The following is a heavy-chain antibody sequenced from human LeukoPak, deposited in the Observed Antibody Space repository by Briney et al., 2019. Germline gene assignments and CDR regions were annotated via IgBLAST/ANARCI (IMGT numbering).Heavy chain of an antibody. D-gene: IGHD6-13*01. CDR3: ARAEGAGYSSSWYYY. J-gene: IGHJ4*02. CDR1: GFTFSNYA. Sequence: PGGSLRLSCAASGFTFSNYAMSWVRQAPGKGLEWVSSISGSSGNTYYADSVKGRFTISRDNSKNTLYLQMGSLRAEDMAVYYCARAEGAGYSSSWYYYWGQGTLVTVSS. CDR2: ISGSSGNT. V-gene: IGHV3-23*01.